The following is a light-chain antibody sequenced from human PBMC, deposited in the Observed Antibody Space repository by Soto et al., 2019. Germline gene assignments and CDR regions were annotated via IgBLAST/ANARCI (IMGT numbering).Light chain of an antibody. Sequence: DIEMTQSPSTLSASVGDRVTITCRASQSINSWLAWYQQKAGKAPKLLIYKASTLESGVPPRFSGSGSGTEFTLTISSLQPDDFATYYCLQYNSFSRTFGQGTKVDIK. CDR1: QSINSW. V-gene: IGKV1-5*03. CDR3: LQYNSFSRT. J-gene: IGKJ1*01. CDR2: KAS.